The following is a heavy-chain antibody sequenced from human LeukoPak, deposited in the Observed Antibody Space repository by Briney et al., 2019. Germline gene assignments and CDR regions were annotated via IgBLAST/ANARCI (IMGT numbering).Heavy chain of an antibody. CDR3: ATSGGFVLPNAITGNWYMDV. CDR2: ITSAGGYT. J-gene: IGHJ6*03. V-gene: IGHV3-21*01. Sequence: GGSLRLSCGASGFTFSDYSMNWVRQAPGKGLAWVASITSAGGYTYYADSVKDRFTISRDSAQNSLFLQMNSLRAEDTAVYFCATSGGFVLPNAITGNWYMDVWGRGTSVTVSS. D-gene: IGHD2-2*01. CDR1: GFTFSDYS.